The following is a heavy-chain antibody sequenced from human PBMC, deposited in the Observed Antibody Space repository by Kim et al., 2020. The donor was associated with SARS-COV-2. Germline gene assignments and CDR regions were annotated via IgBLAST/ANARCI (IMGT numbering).Heavy chain of an antibody. CDR2: GSGI. D-gene: IGHD3-3*01. V-gene: IGHV3-11*04. Sequence: GSGITYTDSVKGRFTISRDNAKNSLFLQMDSLRAEDTAVYYCASARFYKHWGQGTLVTVSS. CDR3: ASARFYKH. J-gene: IGHJ1*01.